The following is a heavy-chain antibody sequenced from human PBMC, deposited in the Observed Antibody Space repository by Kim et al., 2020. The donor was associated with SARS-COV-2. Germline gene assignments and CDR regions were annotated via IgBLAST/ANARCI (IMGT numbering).Heavy chain of an antibody. Sequence: ASVKVSCKASGYTFSSYGVSWVRQAPGQRPEWMGWISAQRGNIHYSQRFQDRVTLTTDSSTNTAYMELRGLRPDDTAFYFCARGVDATLYPLDHWGQGTLVSVSS. CDR3: ARGVDATLYPLDH. V-gene: IGHV1-18*01. CDR2: ISAQRGNI. J-gene: IGHJ4*02. CDR1: GYTFSSYG.